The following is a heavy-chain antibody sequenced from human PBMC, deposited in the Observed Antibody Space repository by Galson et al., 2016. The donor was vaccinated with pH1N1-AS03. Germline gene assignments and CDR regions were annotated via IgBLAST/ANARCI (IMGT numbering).Heavy chain of an antibody. CDR2: ISYDGSNK. V-gene: IGHV3-30-3*01. CDR3: ARDYIVGATRGAGTFDV. CDR1: GFTFRDFA. Sequence: SLRLSCAASGFTFRDFAMHWVRQAPGKGLDWVAVISYDGSNKYYEDSVKGRFTISRDSSKNTLYLQMNSLRPEDTAMYYCARDYIVGATRGAGTFDVWGHGTMVTVSS. D-gene: IGHD1-26*01. J-gene: IGHJ3*01.